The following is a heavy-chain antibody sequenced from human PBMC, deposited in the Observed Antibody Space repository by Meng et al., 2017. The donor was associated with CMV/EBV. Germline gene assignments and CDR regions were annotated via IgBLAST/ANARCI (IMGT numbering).Heavy chain of an antibody. D-gene: IGHD3-3*01. CDR2: TRNRANSYTT. Sequence: GESLKISCAASGFTFSDHYMDWVRQAPGKGLEWVGRTRNRANSYTTEYAASVKGRFTISRDDSKNSLYLQMNSLKTEDTAVYYCARGALGIFGVVIIRIYFDYWGQGTMVTVSS. CDR1: GFTFSDHY. V-gene: IGHV3-72*01. CDR3: ARGALGIFGVVIIRIYFDY. J-gene: IGHJ4*02.